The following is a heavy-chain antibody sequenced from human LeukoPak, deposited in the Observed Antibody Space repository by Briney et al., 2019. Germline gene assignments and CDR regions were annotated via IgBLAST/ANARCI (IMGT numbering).Heavy chain of an antibody. CDR3: ARDRTAVAGLFDY. Sequence: GGSLRLSCTASGFTFSSYTMTWVRQAPGKGLKWVSTITTGDGNTYYADSVKGRFTVSRDDSKNTLYLQMNSLRAEDTAVYYCARDRTAVAGLFDYWGQGTLVTVSS. CDR2: ITTGDGNT. V-gene: IGHV3-23*01. D-gene: IGHD6-19*01. J-gene: IGHJ4*02. CDR1: GFTFSSYT.